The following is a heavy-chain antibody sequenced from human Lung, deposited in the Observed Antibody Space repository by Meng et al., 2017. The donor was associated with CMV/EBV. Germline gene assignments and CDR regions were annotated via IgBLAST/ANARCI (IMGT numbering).Heavy chain of an antibody. V-gene: IGHV3-30*18. J-gene: IGHJ4*02. CDR3: AKLGSVDYYDSSGYWDY. Sequence: LSLRSEGMGGGGQARGKGVEWGAVMAYDGSNKYYADSVKGRFTISRDNSKNTLYLQMNSLRAEDTAVYYCAKLGSVDYYDSSGYWDYWGQGTLVTVSS. D-gene: IGHD3-22*01. CDR2: MAYDGSNK. CDR1: LSLRSEG.